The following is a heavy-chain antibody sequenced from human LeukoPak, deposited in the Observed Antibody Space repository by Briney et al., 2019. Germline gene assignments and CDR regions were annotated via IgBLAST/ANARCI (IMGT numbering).Heavy chain of an antibody. CDR2: INHSGST. V-gene: IGHV4-34*01. CDR1: GGSFSGYY. J-gene: IGHJ4*02. CDR3: ARVSGYSGYDYDY. D-gene: IGHD5-12*01. Sequence: SETLSLTCAVYGGSFSGYYWSWIRQPPGEGLEWIGEINHSGSTNYNPSLKSRVTISVDTSKNQFSLKLSSVTAADTAVYYCARVSGYSGYDYDYWGQGTLVTVSS.